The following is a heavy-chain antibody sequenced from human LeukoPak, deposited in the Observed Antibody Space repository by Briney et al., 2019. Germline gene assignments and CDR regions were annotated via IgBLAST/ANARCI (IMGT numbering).Heavy chain of an antibody. CDR2: ISSSSSYI. D-gene: IGHD3-9*01. Sequence: PGGSLRLSCAASGFTFSSYSMNWVRQAPGMGLEWVSSISSSSSYIYYADSVKGRFTISRDNSKNTLYLQMGSLRAEDMAVYYCARGGYDILTGYYNYFDYWGQGTLVTVSS. J-gene: IGHJ4*02. V-gene: IGHV3-21*01. CDR1: GFTFSSYS. CDR3: ARGGYDILTGYYNYFDY.